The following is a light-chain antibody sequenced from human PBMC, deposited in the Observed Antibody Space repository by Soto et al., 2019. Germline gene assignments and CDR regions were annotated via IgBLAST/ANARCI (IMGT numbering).Light chain of an antibody. Sequence: QSVLTQPPSVSGTPGQRVTISCSGRTSNIGSNYVYWYQQVQGTAPKLLIYRSNQRPSGVPDRFSASKSGTSASLAISGLQSGDEADYCCSTWDDSLVGPVFGGGTQLTVL. J-gene: IGLJ7*01. CDR1: TSNIGSNY. CDR3: STWDDSLVGPV. CDR2: RSN. V-gene: IGLV1-47*01.